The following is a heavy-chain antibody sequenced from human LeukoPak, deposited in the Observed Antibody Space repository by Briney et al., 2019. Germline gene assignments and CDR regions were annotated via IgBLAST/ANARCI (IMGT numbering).Heavy chain of an antibody. V-gene: IGHV3-23*01. CDR2: ISGSGGST. CDR3: AKIERTGYYYFDY. Sequence: GGSLRLSCAASGFTFSSYAMSWVRQAPGKGLEWVSAISGSGGSTYYADSVKGRFTISRDNSKNTPYLQMYSLRAEDTAVYYCAKIERTGYYYFDYWGQGTLVTVSS. D-gene: IGHD3/OR15-3a*01. J-gene: IGHJ4*02. CDR1: GFTFSSYA.